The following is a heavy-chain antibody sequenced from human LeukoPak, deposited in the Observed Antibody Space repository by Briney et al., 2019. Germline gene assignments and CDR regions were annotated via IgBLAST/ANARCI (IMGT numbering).Heavy chain of an antibody. CDR2: INPNSGGT. D-gene: IGHD1-26*01. V-gene: IGHV1-2*06. CDR3: AREEWELGGHDY. CDR1: GYTFTGYY. Sequence: ASVKVSCKASGYTFTGYYMHWVRQAPGQGLERMGRINPNSGGTNYAQKFQGRVTMTRDTSISTAYMELSRLRSDDTAVYYCAREEWELGGHDYWGQGTLVTVSS. J-gene: IGHJ4*02.